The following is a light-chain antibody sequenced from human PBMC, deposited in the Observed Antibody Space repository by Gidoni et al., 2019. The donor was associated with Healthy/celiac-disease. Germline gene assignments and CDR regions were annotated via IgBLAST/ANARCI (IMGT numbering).Light chain of an antibody. J-gene: IGKJ4*01. CDR1: QSVLYSSNSKNY. V-gene: IGKV4-1*01. CDR2: WAS. Sequence: DIVMTQSQDSLAVSRGERATINCKSSQSVLYSSNSKNYLAWYQQKPGQPPTVLIYWASTRDSGVPARFSGSGSGTDFTLTISSLQAEDVAVYYCQQYSNTPLTFGGGTKVEIK. CDR3: QQYSNTPLT.